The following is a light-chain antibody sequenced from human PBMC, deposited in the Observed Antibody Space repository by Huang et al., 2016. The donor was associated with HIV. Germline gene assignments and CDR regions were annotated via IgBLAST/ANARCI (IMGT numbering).Light chain of an antibody. J-gene: IGKJ2*01. CDR2: GPA. CDR1: PGVGISY. CDR3: HHYGNSPGT. Sequence: ETVLTQSPGTLSMSPGEGATLSCRASPGVGISYFAWYQQRPGQAPRLLIYGPASRAPGIPDRFSGSGSGTESTLTISRLEPEDFAVYYCHHYGNSPGTFGQGTKLEIK. V-gene: IGKV3-20*01.